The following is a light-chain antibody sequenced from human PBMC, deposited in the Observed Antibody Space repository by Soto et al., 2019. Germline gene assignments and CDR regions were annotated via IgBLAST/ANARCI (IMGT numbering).Light chain of an antibody. CDR1: QDVSSN. Sequence: EMVVTQSPATLSVSPGERATLSCRASQDVSSNLAWYQQKPGEAPKLLIHAASPRAIGAPSRFSGSGSGTDFALTVSGQQSEDFAVYFCQQCICSPLTFGGGTKVEL. CDR3: QQCICSPLT. J-gene: IGKJ4*01. V-gene: IGKV3-15*01. CDR2: AAS.